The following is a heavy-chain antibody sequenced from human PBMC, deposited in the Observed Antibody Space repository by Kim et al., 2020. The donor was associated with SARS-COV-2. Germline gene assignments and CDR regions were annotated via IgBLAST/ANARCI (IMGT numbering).Heavy chain of an antibody. CDR2: IYHRGTI. CDR3: ARSFGGDRYYDSNGYYWGFAY. J-gene: IGHJ4*02. CDR1: GASITNDDW. Sequence: SETLSLTCAVSGASITNDDWWSWVRQPPGKGLEWIGEIYHRGTINYNPSLKSRVTISMDKSKNQFSLNLNSVTAADTAVYYCARSFGGDRYYDSNGYYWGFAYWGQGTLVTVSS. D-gene: IGHD3-22*01. V-gene: IGHV4-4*02.